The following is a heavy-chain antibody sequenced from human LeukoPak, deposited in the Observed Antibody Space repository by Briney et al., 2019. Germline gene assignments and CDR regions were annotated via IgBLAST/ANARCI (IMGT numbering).Heavy chain of an antibody. V-gene: IGHV3-30*18. CDR2: TSYDGSNK. CDR1: GFTFSSYG. CDR3: AKHRCSSISCHGRSSGDFDY. D-gene: IGHD2-2*01. J-gene: IGHJ4*02. Sequence: QPGRSLRLSCAASGFTFSSYGMHWVRQAPGKGLEWVAVTSYDGSNKYYADSLKGRFTISRDNSKNTLYLQMNSLRAEDTAVYYCAKHRCSSISCHGRSSGDFDYWGQGTLVTVSS.